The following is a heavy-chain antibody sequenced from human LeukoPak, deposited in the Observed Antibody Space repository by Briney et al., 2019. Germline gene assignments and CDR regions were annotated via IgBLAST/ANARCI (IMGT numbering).Heavy chain of an antibody. Sequence: GGSLRLSCAASGFTFSSYSMNWVRQAPGKGLEWVSSIGSSSSYIYFADSVKGRFTISRDNAKNSLYLQMNSLRAEDTAVYYCARDRAYYDTSGYLGDFDSWGQGTLVTVSS. V-gene: IGHV3-21*01. CDR1: GFTFSSYS. CDR2: IGSSSSYI. D-gene: IGHD3-22*01. J-gene: IGHJ4*02. CDR3: ARDRAYYDTSGYLGDFDS.